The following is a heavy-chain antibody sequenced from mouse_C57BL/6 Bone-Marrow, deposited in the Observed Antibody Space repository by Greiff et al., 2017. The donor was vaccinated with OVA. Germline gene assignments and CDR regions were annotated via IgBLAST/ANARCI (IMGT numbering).Heavy chain of an antibody. D-gene: IGHD1-1*01. V-gene: IGHV1-19*01. CDR1: GYTFTDYY. CDR2: INPYNGGT. J-gene: IGHJ2*01. CDR3: ARSLRTDY. Sequence: DVQLQESGPVLVKPGASVKMSCKASGYTFTDYYMNWVKQSHGKSLEWIGVINPYNGGTSYNQKFKGKATLTVDKSSSTAYMELNSLTSEDSAVYYCARSLRTDYWGQGTTLTVSS.